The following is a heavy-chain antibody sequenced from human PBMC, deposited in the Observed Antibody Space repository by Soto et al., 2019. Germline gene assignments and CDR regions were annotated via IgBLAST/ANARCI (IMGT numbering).Heavy chain of an antibody. CDR2: MNPDSGNT. V-gene: IGHV1-8*01. J-gene: IGHJ4*02. Sequence: GASVKVSCKASVYTFTSYDINWVRQATGQGLEWMGWMNPDSGNTGYAQRFQGRVSMTRNTSITTAYMELSTLRSDDTAVYYCARVHMGAHYFDSWGQGSLVTVSS. CDR3: ARVHMGAHYFDS. CDR1: VYTFTSYD. D-gene: IGHD3-16*01.